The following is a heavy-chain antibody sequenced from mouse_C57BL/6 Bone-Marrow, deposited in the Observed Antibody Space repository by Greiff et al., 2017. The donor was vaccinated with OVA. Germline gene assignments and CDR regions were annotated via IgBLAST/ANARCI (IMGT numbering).Heavy chain of an antibody. CDR3: ARDARDYYGSSYDAMDY. J-gene: IGHJ4*01. CDR1: GFTFSDFY. Sequence: EVKVVESGGGLVQSGRSLRLSCATSGFTFSDFYMEWVRQAPGKGLEWIAASRNKANDYTTEYSASVKGRFIVSRDTSQSILYLQMNALRAEDTAIYYCARDARDYYGSSYDAMDYWGQGTSVTVSS. V-gene: IGHV7-1*01. D-gene: IGHD1-1*01. CDR2: SRNKANDYTT.